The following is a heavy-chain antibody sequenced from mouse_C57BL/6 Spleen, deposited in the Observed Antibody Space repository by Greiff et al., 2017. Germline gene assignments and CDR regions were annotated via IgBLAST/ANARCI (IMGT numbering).Heavy chain of an antibody. Sequence: QVQLQQSGAELVRPGTSVKVSCKASGYAFTNYLIEWVKQRPGQGLEWIGVINPGSGGTNYNEKFKGKATLTADKSSSTAYMQLSSLTSEDSAVYFCAREGLRRPGYFDVWGTGTTVTVSS. CDR3: AREGLRRPGYFDV. D-gene: IGHD2-4*01. V-gene: IGHV1-54*01. J-gene: IGHJ1*03. CDR1: GYAFTNYL. CDR2: INPGSGGT.